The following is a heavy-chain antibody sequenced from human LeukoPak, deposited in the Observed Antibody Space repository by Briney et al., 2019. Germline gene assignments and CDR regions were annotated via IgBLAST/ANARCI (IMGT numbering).Heavy chain of an antibody. J-gene: IGHJ4*02. D-gene: IGHD3-22*01. CDR3: ARDLGDSSVADY. V-gene: IGHV3-11*06. Sequence: GGSLRLSCAASGFTFSDYYMSWIRQAPGKGLEWVSYISGTSSYTTYADSVKGRFTISRDNAKNSLYLQMNSLRAEDTAVYYCARDLGDSSVADYWGQGTLVTVSS. CDR2: ISGTSSYT. CDR1: GFTFSDYY.